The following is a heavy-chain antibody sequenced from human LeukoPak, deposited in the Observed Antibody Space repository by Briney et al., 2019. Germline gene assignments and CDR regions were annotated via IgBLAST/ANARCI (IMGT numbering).Heavy chain of an antibody. Sequence: PSETLSLTCTVSGGSIRNYYWSWIRQPPGKGLEWIGYVYFIGSTYYNPSLKSRVTISVDTSKNQFSLKLGSVTAADTAVYYCARGFLEWPTQDVFDIWGQGTMVTVSS. D-gene: IGHD3-3*01. CDR2: VYFIGST. J-gene: IGHJ3*02. V-gene: IGHV4-59*01. CDR3: ARGFLEWPTQDVFDI. CDR1: GGSIRNYY.